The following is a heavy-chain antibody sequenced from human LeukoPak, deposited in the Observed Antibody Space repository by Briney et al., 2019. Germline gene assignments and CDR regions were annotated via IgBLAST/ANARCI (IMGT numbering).Heavy chain of an antibody. CDR2: IYYSGST. J-gene: IGHJ2*01. V-gene: IGHV4-31*03. CDR1: GGSISSSSYY. Sequence: SETLSLTCTVSGGSISSSSYYWGWIRQHPGKGLEWIGYIYYSGSTYYNPSLKSRVTISVDTSKNQFSLKLSSVTAADTAVYYCARVSLDIVVVVAATGLHFDLWGRGTLVAVSS. CDR3: ARVSLDIVVVVAATGLHFDL. D-gene: IGHD2-15*01.